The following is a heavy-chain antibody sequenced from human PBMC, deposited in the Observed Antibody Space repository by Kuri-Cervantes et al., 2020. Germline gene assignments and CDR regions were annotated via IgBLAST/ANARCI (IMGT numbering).Heavy chain of an antibody. V-gene: IGHV6-1*01. J-gene: IGHJ4*02. CDR3: AKDPRIAAAVEPVW. Sequence: SETLSLTCAISGDSVSSGTTAWNWIRQSPSRGLEWLGRIYYRSKWYNDYAVSVRSRLSINPDTSKNQFSLQLSSVTPEDTAVYYCAKDPRIAAAVEPVWWGQGTLVTVSS. CDR1: GDSVSSGTTA. CDR2: IYYRSKWYN. D-gene: IGHD6-13*01.